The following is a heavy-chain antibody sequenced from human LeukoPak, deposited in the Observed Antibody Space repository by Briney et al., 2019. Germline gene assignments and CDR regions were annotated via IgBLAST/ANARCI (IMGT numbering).Heavy chain of an antibody. J-gene: IGHJ6*03. CDR2: IWYDGSHA. CDR1: GFTFSSYG. V-gene: IGHV3-33*08. D-gene: IGHD6-13*01. Sequence: GGSLRLSCEASGFTFSSYGMNWVRQAPGKGLEWVAVIWYDGSHANYADAVKGRFTISRDNSKNTLYLQMNSPRAEDTAVYYCARDRGYSSRWNFGKDYYMDVWGKGTTVTVSS. CDR3: ARDRGYSSRWNFGKDYYMDV.